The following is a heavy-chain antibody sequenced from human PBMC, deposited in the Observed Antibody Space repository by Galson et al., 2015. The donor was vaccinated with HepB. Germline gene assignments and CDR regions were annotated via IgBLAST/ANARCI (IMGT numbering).Heavy chain of an antibody. J-gene: IGHJ5*02. CDR3: ARATLGWFDP. V-gene: IGHV3-11*01. CDR1: GFTFTDYS. D-gene: IGHD3-16*01. Sequence: SLRLSCAASGFTFTDYSMTWIRQAPGKGLEWVPYISGSGITTIFYAGSVKGRFTISRDNAKNSLYLQMTSLRAEDTAVYYCARATLGWFDPWGQGTLVTVSS. CDR2: ISGSGITTI.